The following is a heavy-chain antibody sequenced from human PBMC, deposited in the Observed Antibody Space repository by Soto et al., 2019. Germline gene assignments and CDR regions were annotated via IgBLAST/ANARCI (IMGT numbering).Heavy chain of an antibody. V-gene: IGHV5-10-1*01. CDR1: RYSFAGYW. D-gene: IGHD3-22*01. CDR2: IDPSDSQT. CDR3: ARQIYDSDTGPNFQYYFDS. Sequence: GESLKISCKGSRYSFAGYWITWVRQKPGKGLEWMGRIDPSDSQTYYSPSFRGHVTISATKSITTVFLQWSSLRASDTAMYYCARQIYDSDTGPNFQYYFDSWGQGTPVTVSS. J-gene: IGHJ4*02.